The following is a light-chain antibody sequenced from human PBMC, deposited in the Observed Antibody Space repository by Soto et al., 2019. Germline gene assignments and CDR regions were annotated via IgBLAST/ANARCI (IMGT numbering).Light chain of an antibody. V-gene: IGKV1-39*01. CDR2: AAS. CDR3: QHSYSTPLT. CDR1: QSISSY. Sequence: DIEMTQSQSSLYASIGDRVTITCRASQSISSYLNWYLQKPGKAPKLLIYAASSLQSGVPSRFSGSGSGTDFTLTISSLQPEDFATYYCQHSYSTPLTFGQGSKVDIK. J-gene: IGKJ1*01.